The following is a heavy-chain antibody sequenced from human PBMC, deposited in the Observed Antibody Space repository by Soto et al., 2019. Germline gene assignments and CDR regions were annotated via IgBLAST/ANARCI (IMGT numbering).Heavy chain of an antibody. D-gene: IGHD5-18*01. CDR2: IIPIFGTA. V-gene: IGHV1-69*13. Sequence: SVKVSCKASGGTFSSYAISWVRQAPGQGLEWMGGIIPIFGTANYAQKFQGRVTITADESTSTAYMELSSLRSEDTAVYFCARPLREYSYNNWFDPWGQGTLVTVSS. CDR1: GGTFSSYA. J-gene: IGHJ5*02. CDR3: ARPLREYSYNNWFDP.